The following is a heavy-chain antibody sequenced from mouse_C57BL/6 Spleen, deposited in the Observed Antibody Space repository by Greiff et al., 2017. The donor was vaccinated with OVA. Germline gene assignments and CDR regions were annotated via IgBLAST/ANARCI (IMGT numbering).Heavy chain of an antibody. CDR1: GYTFTDYE. CDR3: TREWLGGGY. Sequence: VKLVESGAELVRPGASVTLSCKASGYTFTDYEMHWVKQTPVHGLEWIGAIDPETGGTAYNQKFKGKAILTADKSSSTAYMELRSLTSEDSAVYYCTREWLGGGYWGQGTTLTVSS. D-gene: IGHD1-3*01. J-gene: IGHJ2*01. CDR2: IDPETGGT. V-gene: IGHV1-15*01.